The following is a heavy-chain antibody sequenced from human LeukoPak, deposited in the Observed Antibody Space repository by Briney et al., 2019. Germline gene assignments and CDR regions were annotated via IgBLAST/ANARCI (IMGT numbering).Heavy chain of an antibody. CDR1: GGSISSGGYY. Sequence: PSETLSLTCTVSGGSISSGGYYWSWIRQPPGKGLEWIGYIYHSGSTYYNPSLKSRVTISVDRSKNQFSLKLSSVTAADTAVYYCARDRGVVVPAAIDYWGQGTLVTVSS. CDR3: ARDRGVVVPAAIDY. V-gene: IGHV4-30-2*01. D-gene: IGHD2-2*02. J-gene: IGHJ4*02. CDR2: IYHSGST.